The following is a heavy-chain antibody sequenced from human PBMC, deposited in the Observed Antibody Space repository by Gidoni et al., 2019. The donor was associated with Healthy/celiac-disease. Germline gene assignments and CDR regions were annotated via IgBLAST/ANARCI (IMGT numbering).Heavy chain of an antibody. Sequence: QVQLVESGGGVVQPGRSLRLSCAASGFTFSSYGMHWVRQAPGKGLEWVAVIWYDGSNKYYADSVKGRFTISRDNSKNTLYLQMNSLRAEDTAVYYCARDGLLWFGEHYSGGMDVWGQGTTVTVSS. D-gene: IGHD3-10*01. CDR2: IWYDGSNK. CDR1: GFTFSSYG. J-gene: IGHJ6*02. V-gene: IGHV3-33*01. CDR3: ARDGLLWFGEHYSGGMDV.